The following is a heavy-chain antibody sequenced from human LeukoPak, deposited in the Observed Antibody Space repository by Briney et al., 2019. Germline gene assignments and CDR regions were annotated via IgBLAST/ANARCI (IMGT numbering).Heavy chain of an antibody. Sequence: PETLSLTCTDSGGSISRYYWTWIRQPPGKGLEWIGYIYYSGSTNYNPSLKSRVTISVDTSKNQFSLKLSSVTAADTAVYYCARTLVTAIEYWDQGTLVTVSS. D-gene: IGHD2-21*02. V-gene: IGHV4-59*01. CDR2: IYYSGST. CDR3: ARTLVTAIEY. CDR1: GGSISRYY. J-gene: IGHJ4*02.